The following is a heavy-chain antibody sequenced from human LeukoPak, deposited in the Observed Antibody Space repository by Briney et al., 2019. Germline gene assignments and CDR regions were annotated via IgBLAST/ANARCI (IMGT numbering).Heavy chain of an antibody. CDR1: GGTVSSYA. CDR3: ARVDCSGGSCYTSFDY. D-gene: IGHD2-15*01. V-gene: IGHV1-69*05. CDR2: IIPIFGTA. Sequence: ASVKVSCKASGGTVSSYAISWVRQAPGQGLEWMGGIIPIFGTANYAQKFQGRVTITTDESTSTAYMELSSLRSEDTAVYYCARVDCSGGSCYTSFDYWGQGTLVTVSS. J-gene: IGHJ4*02.